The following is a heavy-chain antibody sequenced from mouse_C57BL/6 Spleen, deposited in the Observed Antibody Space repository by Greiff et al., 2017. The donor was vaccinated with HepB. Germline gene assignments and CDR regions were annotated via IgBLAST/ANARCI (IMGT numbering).Heavy chain of an antibody. CDR1: GFTFSSYG. CDR2: ISSGGSYT. D-gene: IGHD1-1*01. Sequence: EVKLVESGGDLVKPGGSLKLSCAASGFTFSSYGMSWVRQTPDKRLEWVATISSGGSYTYYPDSVKGRFTISRDNAKNTLYLQMSSLKSEDTAMYYCARHGSSTVVDPYWYFDVWGTGTTVTVSS. J-gene: IGHJ1*03. CDR3: ARHGSSTVVDPYWYFDV. V-gene: IGHV5-6*01.